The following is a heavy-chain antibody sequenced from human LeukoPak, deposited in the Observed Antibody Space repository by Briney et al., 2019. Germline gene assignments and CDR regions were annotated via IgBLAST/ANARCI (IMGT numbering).Heavy chain of an antibody. CDR1: GFTFSSYW. CDR3: ARVITARSVAWDY. D-gene: IGHD3-16*01. CDR2: IKQDGSEK. J-gene: IGHJ4*02. Sequence: PGGSLRLSCAASGFTFSSYWMSWVRQAPGKGLEWVANIKQDGSEKYYVDSVKGRFTISRDNAKNSLYLQMNSLRAEDTAVYYCARVITARSVAWDYWGQGTLVTVSS. V-gene: IGHV3-7*04.